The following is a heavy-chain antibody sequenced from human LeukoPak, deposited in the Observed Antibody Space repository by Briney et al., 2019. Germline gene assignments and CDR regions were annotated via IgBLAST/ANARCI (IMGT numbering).Heavy chain of an antibody. Sequence: ASVKVSCKASGGTFSNYAISWVRQAPGQGLEWMGGIIPIFGTANYAQKFQGRATITADESTSTAYMELSSLRSEDTAVYYCASRYCSSTSCQGFDPWGQGTLVTVSS. V-gene: IGHV1-69*13. CDR2: IIPIFGTA. J-gene: IGHJ5*02. CDR1: GGTFSNYA. CDR3: ASRYCSSTSCQGFDP. D-gene: IGHD2-2*01.